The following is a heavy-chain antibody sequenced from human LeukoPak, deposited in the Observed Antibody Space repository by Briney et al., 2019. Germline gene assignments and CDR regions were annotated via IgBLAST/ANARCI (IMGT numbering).Heavy chain of an antibody. CDR1: GASISGYY. D-gene: IGHD2-15*01. CDR3: ARPKRVDYFDF. Sequence: PSETLSLTCSVSGASISGYYWSWIRQPPGKGLEWIAYIYDSGTTDYNPSLKSRVAISIDTSKNHFSLKLNSVTAADTAVYYCARPKRVDYFDFWGQGTLVTVSS. CDR2: IYDSGTT. V-gene: IGHV4-59*01. J-gene: IGHJ4*02.